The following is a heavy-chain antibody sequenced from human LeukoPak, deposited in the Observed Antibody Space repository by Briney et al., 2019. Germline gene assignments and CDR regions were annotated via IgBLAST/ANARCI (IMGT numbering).Heavy chain of an antibody. J-gene: IGHJ3*02. CDR3: ASGYSSSWYAELPDAFDI. D-gene: IGHD6-13*01. V-gene: IGHV4-34*01. CDR2: INHSGST. Sequence: SETLSLTCAVYGGSFSGYYWSWIRQPPGKGLEWIGEINHSGSTNYNPSLKSRVTISVDTSKNQLSLKLSSVTAADTAVYYCASGYSSSWYAELPDAFDIWGQGTMVTVSS. CDR1: GGSFSGYY.